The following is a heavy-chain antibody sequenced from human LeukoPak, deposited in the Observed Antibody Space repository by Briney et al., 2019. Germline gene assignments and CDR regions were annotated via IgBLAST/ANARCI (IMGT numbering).Heavy chain of an antibody. D-gene: IGHD3-22*01. CDR1: GGSFSGYY. Sequence: SETLSLXCAVYGGSFSGYYWSWIRQPPGKGLEWIGEINHSGSTNYNPSLKSRVTISVDTSKNQFSLKLSSVTAADTAVYYCARGRSFSHYDSSGYSPLGYWGQGTLVTVSS. CDR2: INHSGST. CDR3: ARGRSFSHYDSSGYSPLGY. J-gene: IGHJ4*02. V-gene: IGHV4-34*01.